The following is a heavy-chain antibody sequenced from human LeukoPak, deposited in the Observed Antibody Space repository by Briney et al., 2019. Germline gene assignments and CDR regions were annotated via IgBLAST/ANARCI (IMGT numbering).Heavy chain of an antibody. D-gene: IGHD3-22*01. Sequence: PSETLSLTCTVSGGSISGYSWNWIRQPPGKGLEWIGYIYYSGTTNYNPSLKSRVTISIDTSKNQFSLRLTSVTAADTAVYYCARDSSYYYDTSGYVREYYYHGMDVWGQGTTVTVSS. J-gene: IGHJ6*02. CDR2: IYYSGTT. CDR1: GGSISGYS. V-gene: IGHV4-59*01. CDR3: ARDSSYYYDTSGYVREYYYHGMDV.